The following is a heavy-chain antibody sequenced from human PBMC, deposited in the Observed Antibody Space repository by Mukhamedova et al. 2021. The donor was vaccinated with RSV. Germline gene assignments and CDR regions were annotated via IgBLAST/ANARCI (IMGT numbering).Heavy chain of an antibody. D-gene: IGHD4-17*01. CDR3: ATRPTAVRI. Sequence: VKGRFTISRDISKNTLYLQMNSLRTEDTAVYYCATRPTAVRIWGQGTMVTVSS. V-gene: IGHV3-30*14. J-gene: IGHJ3*02.